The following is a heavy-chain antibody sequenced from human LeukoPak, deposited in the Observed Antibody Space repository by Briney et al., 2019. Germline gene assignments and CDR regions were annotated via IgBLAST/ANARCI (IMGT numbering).Heavy chain of an antibody. V-gene: IGHV3-23*01. CDR1: GFTFSSYA. CDR2: ISGGSGSDT. D-gene: IGHD3-10*01. J-gene: IGHJ4*02. Sequence: PGGSLRLSCAASGFTFSSYAMSRVRQAPGKGLEWFSAISGGSGSDTYYADAVKGRFTISRDNSKTTMYLQMSGLRAEDTAVYYCAKGSSSGRPYFFDYWGQGTLVSVSS. CDR3: AKGSSSGRPYFFDY.